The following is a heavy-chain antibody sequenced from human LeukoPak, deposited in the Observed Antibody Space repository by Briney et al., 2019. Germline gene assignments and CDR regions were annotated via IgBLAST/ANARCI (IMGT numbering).Heavy chain of an antibody. V-gene: IGHV3-21*01. Sequence: GGSLRLSCAASGFTFSSYNMNWVRQAPGKGLEWVSSITSSSSYTFYADSVKGRFTISRDNAKNSLYLQMNSLRAEDTAIYYCARDPYNGNYGDSYYYMDVWGKGTTVTISS. CDR3: ARDPYNGNYGDSYYYMDV. CDR1: GFTFSSYN. CDR2: ITSSSSYT. D-gene: IGHD1-26*01. J-gene: IGHJ6*03.